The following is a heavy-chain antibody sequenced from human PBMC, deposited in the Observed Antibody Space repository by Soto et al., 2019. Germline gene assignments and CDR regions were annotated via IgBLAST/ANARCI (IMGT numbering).Heavy chain of an antibody. CDR3: AKEDASGDFDY. D-gene: IGHD3-10*01. Sequence: QVQLVESGGGVVQPGRSLRLSCAASGFTFSSYGMHWVRQAPGKGLEWVAVISYDGSNKYYADSVKGRFTISRDNSKNTLYLQMNSLSAEDTAVYYCAKEDASGDFDYWGQGTLVTVSS. CDR1: GFTFSSYG. V-gene: IGHV3-30*18. J-gene: IGHJ4*02. CDR2: ISYDGSNK.